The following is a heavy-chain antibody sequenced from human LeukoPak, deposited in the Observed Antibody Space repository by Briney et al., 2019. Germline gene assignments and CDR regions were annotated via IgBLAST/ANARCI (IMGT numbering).Heavy chain of an antibody. V-gene: IGHV3-48*02. CDR3: ARDLGYGSVSYYSDS. CDR1: GFTFSSYS. D-gene: IGHD3-10*01. CDR2: ISSSSRVV. J-gene: IGHJ4*02. Sequence: PGGSLRHSCAASGFTFSSYSMNWVRQAPGKGLEWISYISSSSRVVFYADSVKGRFTVSRDNAKNSLYLQMNNLRDEDTAVYYCARDLGYGSVSYYSDSWGQGTLVTVSS.